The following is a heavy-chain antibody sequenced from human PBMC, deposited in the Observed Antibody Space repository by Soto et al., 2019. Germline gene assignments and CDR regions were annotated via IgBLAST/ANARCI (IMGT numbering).Heavy chain of an antibody. CDR3: SGSYSYSGMDV. CDR2: INAGNGNT. J-gene: IGHJ6*02. D-gene: IGHD3-10*01. CDR1: GYTFTSYA. V-gene: IGHV1-3*05. Sequence: QVQLVQSGAEEKKPGASVKVSCKASGYTFTSYAMHWVRQAPGQRLEWMGWINAGNGNTKYSQKFQGRVTITRDTSASTADMELSSLRSEDTAVYYCSGSYSYSGMDVWGQGTTVTVSS.